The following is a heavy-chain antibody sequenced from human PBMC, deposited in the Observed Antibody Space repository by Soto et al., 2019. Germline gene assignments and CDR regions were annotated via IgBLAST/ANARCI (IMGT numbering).Heavy chain of an antibody. CDR3: AKDIKWNLHAGYLDN. D-gene: IGHD1-1*01. CDR1: GFTFDDHA. CDR2: ISWNSGYI. J-gene: IGHJ4*02. V-gene: IGHV3-9*01. Sequence: EVQLVESGGGLVQPGRSLRLSCIASGFTFDDHAMHWVRQAPGKGLEWVSGISWNSGYIGYADSVKGRFTISRDNAKNTVHLQMNSLRDEDTAFYYCAKDIKWNLHAGYLDNWGQGTLVTVSS.